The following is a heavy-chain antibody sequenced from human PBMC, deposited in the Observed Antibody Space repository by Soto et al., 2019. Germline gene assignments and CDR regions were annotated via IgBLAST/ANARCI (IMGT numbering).Heavy chain of an antibody. CDR1: GFTFSSYA. D-gene: IGHD3-3*01. CDR2: ISGSGGTI. Sequence: GGSLRLSCAASGFTFSSYAMSWVRQAPGKGLEWVSAISGSGGTIYYADSVKGRFTISRDNAKNSLYLQMNSLRDEDTAVYYCARADFWSGPGYGMDVWGQGTTVTVSS. CDR3: ARADFWSGPGYGMDV. V-gene: IGHV3-23*01. J-gene: IGHJ6*02.